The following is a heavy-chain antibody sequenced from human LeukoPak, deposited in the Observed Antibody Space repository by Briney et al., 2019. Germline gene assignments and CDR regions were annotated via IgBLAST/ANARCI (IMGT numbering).Heavy chain of an antibody. CDR1: GGSISSYY. D-gene: IGHD3-22*01. J-gene: IGHJ3*02. CDR3: ARGAKDSSGYYSQGAFDI. Sequence: SETLSLTCTVAGGSISSYYWSWIRQPAGKGLEWIGRIYTSGSTNYNPSLKSRVTIPVDTSRNQFSLKLSSVTAADTAVYYCARGAKDSSGYYSQGAFDIWGQGTMVTVSS. V-gene: IGHV4-4*07. CDR2: IYTSGST.